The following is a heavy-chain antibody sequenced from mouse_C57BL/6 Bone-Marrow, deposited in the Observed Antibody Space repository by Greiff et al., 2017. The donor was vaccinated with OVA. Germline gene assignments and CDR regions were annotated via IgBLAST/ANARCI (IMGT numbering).Heavy chain of an antibody. Sequence: EVKLQESGAELVRPGASVKLSCTASGFTIKDDYMHWVKQRPEQGLEWIGWIDPENGDTEYASKFKGKATITADTSSNTAYLQLSSLTSEDTAIYYCTPYYYGSSYDAYWGQGTLVTVSA. J-gene: IGHJ3*01. CDR3: TPYYYGSSYDAY. D-gene: IGHD1-1*01. CDR1: GFTIKDDY. V-gene: IGHV14-4*01. CDR2: IDPENGDT.